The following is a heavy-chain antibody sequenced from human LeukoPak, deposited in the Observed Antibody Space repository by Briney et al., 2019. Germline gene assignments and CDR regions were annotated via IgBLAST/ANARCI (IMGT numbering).Heavy chain of an antibody. CDR2: FDPEDGET. Sequence: ASVKDSCKVSVYTPTELSIHWVRPPPGKGREWMGGFDPEDGETIYAQKFQGRVTMTEDTSTDTAYMELSSLRSEDTAVYYCATPGDSSGFQDWGQGNLVIVSS. V-gene: IGHV1-24*01. J-gene: IGHJ4*02. D-gene: IGHD3-22*01. CDR3: ATPGDSSGFQD. CDR1: VYTPTELS.